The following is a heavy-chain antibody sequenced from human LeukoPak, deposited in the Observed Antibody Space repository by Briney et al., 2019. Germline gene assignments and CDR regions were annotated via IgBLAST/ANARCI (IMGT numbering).Heavy chain of an antibody. CDR3: ARDRGDWQLVMDAFDI. Sequence: GASVKVSCKASGYTFTSYDINWVRQATGQGLEWMGWMNPNSGNTGYAQKFQGRVTITRNTSISTAYMELSSLRSEDTAVYYCARDRGDWQLVMDAFDIWGQGTMVTVSS. J-gene: IGHJ3*02. V-gene: IGHV1-8*03. D-gene: IGHD6-13*01. CDR1: GYTFTSYD. CDR2: MNPNSGNT.